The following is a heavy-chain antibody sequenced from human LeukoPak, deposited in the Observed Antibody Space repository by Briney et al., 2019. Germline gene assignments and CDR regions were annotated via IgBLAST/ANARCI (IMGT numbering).Heavy chain of an antibody. V-gene: IGHV3-23*01. CDR2: ISNNGGYT. Sequence: GGSLRLSCAASGFTFSSSAMSWVRQAPGKGLEWVSAISNNGGYTYYADSVQGRFTISRDNSKSTLCLQMNSLRAEDTAVYYCARAYYESSGCHDYWGQGTLVTVSS. CDR3: ARAYYESSGCHDY. J-gene: IGHJ4*02. D-gene: IGHD3-22*01. CDR1: GFTFSSSA.